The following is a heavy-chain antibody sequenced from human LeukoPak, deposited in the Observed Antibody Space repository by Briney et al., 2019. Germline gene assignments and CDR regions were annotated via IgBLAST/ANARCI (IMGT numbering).Heavy chain of an antibody. CDR3: ARDYCSGGSCYWRYYGMDV. Sequence: GGSLRLSCAASGFTFSSYSMNWVRQAPGKGLEWVSSISSSSSYIYYADSVKGRFTISRDNAKNSLYLQMNSLRAEDTAVYYCARDYCSGGSCYWRYYGMDVWGQGTTVTVSS. CDR2: ISSSSSYI. V-gene: IGHV3-21*01. J-gene: IGHJ6*02. D-gene: IGHD2-15*01. CDR1: GFTFSSYS.